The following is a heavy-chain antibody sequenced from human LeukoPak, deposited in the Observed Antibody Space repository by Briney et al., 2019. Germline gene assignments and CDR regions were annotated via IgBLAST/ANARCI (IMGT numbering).Heavy chain of an antibody. CDR1: GGSISSSSYY. CDR3: ARDLRTLYSRENCSWFDP. D-gene: IGHD6-13*01. Sequence: KPSETLSLTCTVSGGSISSSSYYWGWIRQPPGKGLEWIGFVYYSGSTRYNPSLRSRVTISVDTSKNQFSLKLRSVTAADTAVYYCARDLRTLYSRENCSWFDPWGQGTLVTVSS. J-gene: IGHJ5*02. CDR2: VYYSGST. V-gene: IGHV4-61*01.